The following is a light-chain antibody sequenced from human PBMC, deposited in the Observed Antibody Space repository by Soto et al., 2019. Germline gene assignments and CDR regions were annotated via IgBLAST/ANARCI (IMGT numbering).Light chain of an antibody. CDR1: TSNTGTNY. Sequence: QAVVTQPPSASGTPGQTVTIASSGGTSNTGTNYVSWYQHLPGTAPKILIYGNNQRPSGVPDRFSGSKSGTSASLSISGLRSDAEADYYCAVWDDSLSGVVFGGGTKLTVL. CDR2: GNN. J-gene: IGLJ3*02. CDR3: AVWDDSLSGVV. V-gene: IGLV1-47*01.